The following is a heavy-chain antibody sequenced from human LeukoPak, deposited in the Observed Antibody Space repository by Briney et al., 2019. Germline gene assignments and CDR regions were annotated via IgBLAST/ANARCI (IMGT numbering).Heavy chain of an antibody. J-gene: IGHJ4*02. CDR3: TTDFFCSSTSCFFRFDY. CDR2: IKSKTDGGTT. Sequence: GGSLRLSCAASGFTFSNAWMSWVRQAPGKGLEWVGRIKSKTDGGTTDYAAPVKGRFTISRDDSKNTLYLQMNSLKTEDTAVYYCTTDFFCSSTSCFFRFDYWGQGTLVTVSS. CDR1: GFTFSNAW. V-gene: IGHV3-15*01. D-gene: IGHD2-2*01.